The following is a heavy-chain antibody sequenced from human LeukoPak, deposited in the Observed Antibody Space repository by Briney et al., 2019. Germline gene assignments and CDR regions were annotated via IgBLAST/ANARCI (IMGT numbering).Heavy chain of an antibody. D-gene: IGHD3-9*01. J-gene: IGHJ4*02. V-gene: IGHV5-51*01. CDR1: GYSFTSYW. Sequence: GESLKISCKGSGYSFTSYWIGWVRQMPGKGLEGMGIIYPGDSDTRYSPSFQGQVTISADKSISTAYLQWSSLKASDTAMYYCARGQRYFDWFLDYWGQGTLVTVSS. CDR3: ARGQRYFDWFLDY. CDR2: IYPGDSDT.